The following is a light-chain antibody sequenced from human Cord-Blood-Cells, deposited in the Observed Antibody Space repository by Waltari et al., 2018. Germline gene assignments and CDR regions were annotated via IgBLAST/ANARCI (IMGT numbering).Light chain of an antibody. J-gene: IGLJ1*01. CDR2: QDS. CDR1: QLGVKF. Sequence: SYELTQPPSVSVSPGQPARITCSGAQLGVKFACLYQQKPGQSPVLVIYQDSKRPSGIPERFSGSNSGNTATLTISGTQAMDEADYYCQAWDSSTANYVFGTGTKVTVL. CDR3: QAWDSSTANYV. V-gene: IGLV3-1*01.